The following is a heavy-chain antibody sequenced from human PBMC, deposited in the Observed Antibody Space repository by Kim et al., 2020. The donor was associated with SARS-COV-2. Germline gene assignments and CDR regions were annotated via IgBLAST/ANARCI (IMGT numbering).Heavy chain of an antibody. CDR1: GFTFSSYG. V-gene: IGHV3-33*06. Sequence: GGSLRLSCAASGFTFSSYGMHWVRQAPGKGLEWVAVIWYDGSNKYYADSVKGRFTISRDNSKNTLYLQMNSLRAEDTAVYYCAKAGDYDILTGYYNIGGFDLWGQGTLVTVSS. CDR3: AKAGDYDILTGYYNIGGFDL. CDR2: IWYDGSNK. J-gene: IGHJ5*02. D-gene: IGHD3-9*01.